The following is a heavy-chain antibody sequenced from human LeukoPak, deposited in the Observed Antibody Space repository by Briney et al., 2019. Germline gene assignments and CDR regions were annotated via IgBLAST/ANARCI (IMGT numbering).Heavy chain of an antibody. Sequence: GGSLRLSCAASGFTFSKFPMGWVRQAPGRGLEWVSAISASGDVTFYANSLRGRFTISRDNSKSTLYLQMNGLRAEDTAIFYCAKSLFTSATGTGRAFHIWGQGTRVTVSS. CDR3: AKSLFTSATGTGRAFHI. CDR1: GFTFSKFP. D-gene: IGHD1-1*01. J-gene: IGHJ3*02. CDR2: ISASGDVT. V-gene: IGHV3-23*01.